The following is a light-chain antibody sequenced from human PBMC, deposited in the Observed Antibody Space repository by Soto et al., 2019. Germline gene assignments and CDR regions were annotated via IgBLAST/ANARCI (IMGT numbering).Light chain of an antibody. V-gene: IGLV2-14*01. CDR3: TSYTPTGALV. Sequence: QSALTQPASVSGSPGQSITVSCTGTNTDVGGYNYVSWYQHRPGKAPRLMIYEVRNRLSGVSNRFSGSKSGNTASLPISGLQSEDEADYYCTSYTPTGALVFGSGTKLTVL. CDR1: NTDVGGYNY. CDR2: EVR. J-gene: IGLJ6*01.